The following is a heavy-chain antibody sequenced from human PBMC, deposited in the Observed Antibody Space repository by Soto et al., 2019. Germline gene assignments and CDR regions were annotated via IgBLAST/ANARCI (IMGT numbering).Heavy chain of an antibody. Sequence: PGESLKISCKGSGYSFTTYWIGWVRQMPGKGLEWMGIIYPGDSDTSYSPSFQGQVTISADKSISTAYLQWSSLKASDTAMYYCATGGHIGYDWAGYYGMDVCGQGTTLTGS. V-gene: IGHV5-51*01. CDR2: IYPGDSDT. J-gene: IGHJ6*02. CDR1: GYSFTTYW. D-gene: IGHD5-12*01. CDR3: ATGGHIGYDWAGYYGMDV.